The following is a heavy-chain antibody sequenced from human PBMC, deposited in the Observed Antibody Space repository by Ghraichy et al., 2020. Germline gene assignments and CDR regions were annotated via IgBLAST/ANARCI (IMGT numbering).Heavy chain of an antibody. D-gene: IGHD2-15*01. CDR1: GFTFSSYS. CDR2: ISSSSSTI. CDR3: ARPIPPPPHLECSGGSCYLFHAFDI. Sequence: GGSLRLSCAASGFTFSSYSMNWVRQAPGKGLEWVSYISSSSSTIYYADSVKGRFTISRDNAKNSLYLQMNSLRDEDTGVYYCARPIPPPPHLECSGGSCYLFHAFDIWGQGTMVTVSS. J-gene: IGHJ3*02. V-gene: IGHV3-48*02.